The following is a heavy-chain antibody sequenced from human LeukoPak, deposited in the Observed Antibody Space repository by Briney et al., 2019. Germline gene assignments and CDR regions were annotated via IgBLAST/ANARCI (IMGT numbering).Heavy chain of an antibody. J-gene: IGHJ3*02. CDR3: ARGGKGRYCSSSSCPRWAFDI. CDR2: INHSGST. CDR1: GGSFGGYY. D-gene: IGHD2-2*01. V-gene: IGHV4-34*01. Sequence: SETLSLTCAVYGGSFGGYYWSWIRQPPGKGLEWIGEINHSGSTNYNPSLKSRVTISVDTSKNQFSLKLSSVTAADMAVYYCARGGKGRYCSSSSCPRWAFDIWGQGTMVTVSS.